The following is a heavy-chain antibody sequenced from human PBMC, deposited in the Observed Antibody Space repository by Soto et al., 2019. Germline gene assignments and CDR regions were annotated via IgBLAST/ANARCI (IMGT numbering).Heavy chain of an antibody. Sequence: EVQLVESGGGLVQPGRSLRLSCAASGFTFDDYAMHWVRQAPGKGLEWVSGISWNSGSIGYADSVKGRFTISRDNAKNSLYLQMNSLRAEDTALYYCAKSTFVLDPFDYWGQGTLVTVSS. J-gene: IGHJ4*02. D-gene: IGHD2-8*01. V-gene: IGHV3-9*01. CDR1: GFTFDDYA. CDR3: AKSTFVLDPFDY. CDR2: ISWNSGSI.